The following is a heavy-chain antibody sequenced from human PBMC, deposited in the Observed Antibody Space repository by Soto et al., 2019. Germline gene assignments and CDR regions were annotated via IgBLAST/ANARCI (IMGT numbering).Heavy chain of an antibody. V-gene: IGHV1-3*01. CDR2: INAGNGET. J-gene: IGHJ3*02. CDR3: ASYYDSSGYRGAFDI. CDR1: GYTFTSYA. Sequence: ASVKVSCKASGYTFTSYAMHWVRQAPGQGLEWMGWINAGNGETNYAQKFQGRVTMTEDTSTDTAYMELSSLRSEDTAVYYCASYYDSSGYRGAFDIWGQGTMVTV. D-gene: IGHD3-22*01.